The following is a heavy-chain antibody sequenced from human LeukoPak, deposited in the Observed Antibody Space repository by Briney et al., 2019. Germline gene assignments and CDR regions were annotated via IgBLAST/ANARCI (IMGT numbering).Heavy chain of an antibody. CDR1: AYTFTNYG. J-gene: IGHJ4*02. V-gene: IGHV1-18*01. CDR2: ISPYNDNT. D-gene: IGHD3-3*01. Sequence: ASVKVSCKASAYTFTNYGISWVRQAPGQGLEWMGWISPYNDNTNYAQSLQGRVTMTTDTSTSTAYMELRSLRSDDTAVYYCARVQFWSGYYDFDYWGQGTLVTVSS. CDR3: ARVQFWSGYYDFDY.